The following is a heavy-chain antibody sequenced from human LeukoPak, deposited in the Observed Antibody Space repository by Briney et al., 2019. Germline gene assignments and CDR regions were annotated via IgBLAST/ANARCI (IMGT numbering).Heavy chain of an antibody. CDR1: GGSISSGDYY. CDR2: IYYSGST. D-gene: IGHD3-9*01. Sequence: PSQTLSLTCTVSGGSISSGDYYWSWIRQPPGKGLEWIGYIYYSGSTYYNPSLKSRVTISVDTSKNQFSLKLSSVTAADTAVYYCARARVYYDISTGYFIPDWFDPWGQGTLVTVSS. J-gene: IGHJ5*02. V-gene: IGHV4-30-4*01. CDR3: ARARVYYDISTGYFIPDWFDP.